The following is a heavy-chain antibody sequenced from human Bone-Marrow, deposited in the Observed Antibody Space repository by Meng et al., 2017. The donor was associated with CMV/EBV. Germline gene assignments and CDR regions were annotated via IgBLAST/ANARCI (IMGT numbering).Heavy chain of an antibody. J-gene: IGHJ5*02. V-gene: IGHV1-69*05. Sequence: SVKVSCKASGGTFSSYAISWVRQAPGQGLEWMGGIIPIFGTANYAQKFQGRVTITTDESTSTAYMELSSLRSEETAVYYCARVFGVVIGGWFDPWGQGTLVTVSS. D-gene: IGHD3-3*01. CDR3: ARVFGVVIGGWFDP. CDR2: IIPIFGTA. CDR1: GGTFSSYA.